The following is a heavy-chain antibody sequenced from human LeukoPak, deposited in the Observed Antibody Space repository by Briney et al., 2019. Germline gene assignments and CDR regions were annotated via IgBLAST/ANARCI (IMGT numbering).Heavy chain of an antibody. CDR2: INPSGGST. J-gene: IGHJ4*02. D-gene: IGHD1-7*01. CDR3: ARAYNWNYDY. Sequence: GASVKVSCKASGYTFTSYHMHWVRQAPGQGLEWMGIINPSGGSTSYAQKFQGRVTMIRDMSTSTVYMELSSLRSEDTAVYYCARAYNWNYDYWGQGTLVTVSS. V-gene: IGHV1-46*01. CDR1: GYTFTSYH.